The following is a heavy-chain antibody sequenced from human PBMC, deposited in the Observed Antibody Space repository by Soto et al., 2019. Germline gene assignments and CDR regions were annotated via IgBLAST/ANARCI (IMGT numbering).Heavy chain of an antibody. CDR3: ATTSYTSGCLDY. J-gene: IGHJ4*02. V-gene: IGHV1-18*04. CDR1: GYTFSRYG. Sequence: GPEVKKPGASVKVSCKASGYTFSRYGIAWVRQAPGQGLEWMGWFSTHNDNTNYEQKFQGRVTMTTDTSTSTAYMELRSLRSDDSAIYYCATTSYTSGCLDYWGQGTLVTVSS. D-gene: IGHD6-19*01. CDR2: FSTHNDNT.